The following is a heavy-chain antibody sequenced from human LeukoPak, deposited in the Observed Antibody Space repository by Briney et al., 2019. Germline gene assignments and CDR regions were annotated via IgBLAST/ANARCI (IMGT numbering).Heavy chain of an antibody. D-gene: IGHD3-22*01. CDR3: ARRRYYDGSGYLE. Sequence: PSETLSLTCSVSGDSVSRSDSYWGWIRQPPGKGLEWIGTIYYSGRTYYSPSLKSRVTMSVDPSNNQFSLNLRSVTAADTAVYYCARRRYYDGSGYLEWGQGTLLSVSS. J-gene: IGHJ1*01. CDR2: IYYSGRT. V-gene: IGHV4-39*01. CDR1: GDSVSRSDSY.